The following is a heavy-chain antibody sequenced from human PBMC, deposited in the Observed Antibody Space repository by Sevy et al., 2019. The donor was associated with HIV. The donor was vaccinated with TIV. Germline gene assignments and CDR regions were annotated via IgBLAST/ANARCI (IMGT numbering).Heavy chain of an antibody. J-gene: IGHJ3*02. CDR3: AKDPQDIYYDFWSGPDHAFDI. CDR2: ISGSGGST. D-gene: IGHD3-3*01. V-gene: IGHV3-23*01. Sequence: GESLKISCAASGFTFSSYAMSWVRQAPGKGLEWVSAISGSGGSTYYADSVKGRFTISRDNSKNTLYLQMNSLRAEDTAVYYCAKDPQDIYYDFWSGPDHAFDIWGQGTMVTVSS. CDR1: GFTFSSYA.